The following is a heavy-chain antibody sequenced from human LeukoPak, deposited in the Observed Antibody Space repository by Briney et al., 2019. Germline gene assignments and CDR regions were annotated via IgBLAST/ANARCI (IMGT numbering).Heavy chain of an antibody. J-gene: IGHJ4*02. V-gene: IGHV3-53*01. CDR1: GFTVSSNH. CDR3: ARAGYCSGGSCYFDY. CDR2: FYSGGDT. Sequence: RGSLRLSCAVSGFTVSSNHMSWVRQAPGKGLEWVSVFYSGGDTHYADSVKGRFTISRDNSRNTLYLQMNSLRAEDTAVYYCARAGYCSGGSCYFDYWGQGTLVTVSS. D-gene: IGHD2-15*01.